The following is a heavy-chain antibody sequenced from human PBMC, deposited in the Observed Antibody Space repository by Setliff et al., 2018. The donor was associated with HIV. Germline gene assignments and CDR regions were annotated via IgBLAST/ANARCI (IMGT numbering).Heavy chain of an antibody. CDR3: ARGVGEYYNFWSGYPAWYFDL. V-gene: IGHV4-59*01. CDR2: IYYSGST. Sequence: SETLSLTCTVSGGSISSYYWSWIRQPPGKGLEWIGYIYYSGSTNYNPSLESRVTISVDTSKNQFSLKLSSVTAADTAVYYCARGVGEYYNFWSGYPAWYFDLWGRGTLVTVSS. CDR1: GGSISSYY. J-gene: IGHJ2*01. D-gene: IGHD3-3*01.